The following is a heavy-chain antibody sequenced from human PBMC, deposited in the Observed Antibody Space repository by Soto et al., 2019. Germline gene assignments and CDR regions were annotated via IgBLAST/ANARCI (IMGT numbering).Heavy chain of an antibody. CDR2: IGIAGDT. CDR1: GFTFSRYD. J-gene: IGHJ6*02. CDR3: ARDYYGMYV. Sequence: VQLVESGGGLVQPGGSLRLSCAASGFTFSRYDMHWVRQGIGKGLEWVSAIGIAGDTHYSGSVKGRFTISRENATNSLYLQMKNVRAGDTAVYYCARDYYGMYVWGQGTTVTVSS. V-gene: IGHV3-13*01.